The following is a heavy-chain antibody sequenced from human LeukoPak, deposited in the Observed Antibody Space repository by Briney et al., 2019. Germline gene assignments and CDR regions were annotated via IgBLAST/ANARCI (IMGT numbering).Heavy chain of an antibody. CDR1: GFTFSSYA. Sequence: GGSLRLSCAASGFTFSSYAMSWVRQAPGKGLEWVSAISGSGGSTYYADSVKGRFTISRDNSKNTLYLQMKSLRAEDTAVYYCAKAGSYDILTGYYHDAFDIWGQGTMVTVSS. J-gene: IGHJ3*02. D-gene: IGHD3-9*01. V-gene: IGHV3-23*01. CDR2: ISGSGGST. CDR3: AKAGSYDILTGYYHDAFDI.